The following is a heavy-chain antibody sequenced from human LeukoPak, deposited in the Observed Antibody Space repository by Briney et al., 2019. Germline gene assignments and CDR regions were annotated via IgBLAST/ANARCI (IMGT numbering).Heavy chain of an antibody. CDR3: ARAGTARYNWFDP. CDR2: INHSGST. V-gene: IGHV4-34*01. Sequence: SETLSLTCAVYGGSFSGYYWSWIRQPPGKGLEWIGEINHSGSTNYNPSLKSRVTISVDTSKNQFSLKLSSVTAADTAVYYCARAGTARYNWFDPWGQGTLVTVSS. D-gene: IGHD1-7*01. CDR1: GGSFSGYY. J-gene: IGHJ5*02.